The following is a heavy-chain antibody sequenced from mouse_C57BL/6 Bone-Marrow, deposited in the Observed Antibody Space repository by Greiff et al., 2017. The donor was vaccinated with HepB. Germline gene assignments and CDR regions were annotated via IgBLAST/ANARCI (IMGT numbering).Heavy chain of an antibody. V-gene: IGHV1-26*01. J-gene: IGHJ3*01. CDR2: INPNNGGT. Sequence: VQLQQSGPELVKPGASVKISCKASGYTFTDYYMNWVKQSHGKSLEWIGDINPNNGGTSYNQKFKGKATLTVDKSSSTAYMELRSLTSEDSAVYYCARHSSGYEWFAYWGQGTLVTVSA. CDR1: GYTFTDYY. D-gene: IGHD3-2*02. CDR3: ARHSSGYEWFAY.